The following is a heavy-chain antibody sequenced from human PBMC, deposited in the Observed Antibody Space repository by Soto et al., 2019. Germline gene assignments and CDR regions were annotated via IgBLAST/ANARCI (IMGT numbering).Heavy chain of an antibody. CDR1: AGTFSSYA. J-gene: IGHJ4*02. V-gene: IGHV1-69*01. CDR3: ARYLLPSYYDSSGYHY. Sequence: QVQLVQSGAEVKKPGSSVKVSCKASAGTFSSYAISWVRQAPGQGLEWMGGIIPIFGTANYAQKFQGRVTITADESTSTADMELSRLRSEDTVVYYCARYLLPSYYDSSGYHYWGQGTLVPVSS. CDR2: IIPIFGTA. D-gene: IGHD3-22*01.